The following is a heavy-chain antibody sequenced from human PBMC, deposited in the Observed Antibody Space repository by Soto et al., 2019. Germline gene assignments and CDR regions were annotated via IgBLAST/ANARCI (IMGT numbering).Heavy chain of an antibody. Sequence: GVSLRLSCEPSGFTFSNYTVTWVRQAPGKGLEWVSTISGSGGSTYYADSVKGRFTISRDNSKNTLYLQMNSLRAEDTAVYYCEKDQGSSWYEIDYWGQGP. J-gene: IGHJ4*02. V-gene: IGHV3-23*01. CDR2: ISGSGGST. D-gene: IGHD6-13*01. CDR1: GFTFSNYT. CDR3: EKDQGSSWYEIDY.